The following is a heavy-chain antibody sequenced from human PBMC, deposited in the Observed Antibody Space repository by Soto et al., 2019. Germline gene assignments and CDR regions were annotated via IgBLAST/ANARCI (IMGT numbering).Heavy chain of an antibody. CDR2: ISGSGGST. CDR1: GFRFSDYA. V-gene: IGHV3-23*01. J-gene: IGHJ3*02. Sequence: GGSLRLSCAASGFRFSDYAMNWVRQAPGKGLEWVSSISGSGGSTYYGESVKGRFTISRDNSKNTLYLQMNSLRVEDTAIYYCAKDLRIVVRAPFGIWGQGTMVTV. CDR3: AKDLRIVVRAPFGI. D-gene: IGHD2-21*01.